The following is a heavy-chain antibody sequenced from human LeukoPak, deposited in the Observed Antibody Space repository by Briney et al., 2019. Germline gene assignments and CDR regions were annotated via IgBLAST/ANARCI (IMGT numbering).Heavy chain of an antibody. CDR2: INPNSGGT. CDR1: GYTFTGYY. Sequence: GASVKVSCKASGYTFTGYYMHWVRQAPGQGLEWMGWINPNSGGTNYAQKLQGRVTMTTDTSTSTAYMELRSLRSDDTAVYYCARDLDYGDYGGGNWFDPWGQGTLVTVSS. D-gene: IGHD4-17*01. CDR3: ARDLDYGDYGGGNWFDP. J-gene: IGHJ5*02. V-gene: IGHV1-2*02.